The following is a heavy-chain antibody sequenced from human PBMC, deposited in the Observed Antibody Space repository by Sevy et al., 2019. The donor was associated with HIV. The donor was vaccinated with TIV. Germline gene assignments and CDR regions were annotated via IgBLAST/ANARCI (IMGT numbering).Heavy chain of an antibody. CDR1: GFSISGYG. V-gene: IGHV3-33*01. CDR3: ARESLAVAGIGYYFNY. Sequence: SCTASGFSISGYGMHWVRQVPGKGLAWVAIIWYDGTNKDYTDSVKGRFTITRDNSKNTLYLQMNSLRVEDTAVYYCARESLAVAGIGYYFNYWGQGTLVTVSS. D-gene: IGHD6-19*01. J-gene: IGHJ4*02. CDR2: IWYDGTNK.